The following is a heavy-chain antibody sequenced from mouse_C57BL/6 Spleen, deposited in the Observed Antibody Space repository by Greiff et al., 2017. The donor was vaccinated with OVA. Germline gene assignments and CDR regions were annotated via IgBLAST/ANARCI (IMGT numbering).Heavy chain of an antibody. CDR1: GYTFTSYD. V-gene: IGHV1-85*01. D-gene: IGHD2-4*01. Sequence: QVHVKQSGPELVKPGASVKLSCKASGYTFTSYDINWVKQRPGQGLEWIGWIYPRDGSTKYNEKFKGKATLTVDTSSSTAYMELHSLTSEDSAVYYYSRDYEDAMDYWGQGTSVTVSS. CDR2: IYPRDGST. CDR3: SRDYEDAMDY. J-gene: IGHJ4*01.